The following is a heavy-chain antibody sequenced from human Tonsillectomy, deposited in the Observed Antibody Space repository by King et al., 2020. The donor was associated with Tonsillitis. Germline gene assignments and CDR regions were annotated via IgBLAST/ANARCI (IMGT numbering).Heavy chain of an antibody. CDR3: AKSEGFTIFGVVIPFFDY. D-gene: IGHD3-3*01. V-gene: IGHV3-23*04. J-gene: IGHJ4*02. CDR2: ISGSGGST. CDR1: GFTFSSYA. Sequence: VQLVASGGGLVQPGGSLRLSCAASGFTFSSYAMSWVRQAPGKGLAWVSAISGSGGSTYYADSVKGRFTISRDNSKNTLYLQMNSLRAEDTAVYYCAKSEGFTIFGVVIPFFDYWGQGTLVTVSS.